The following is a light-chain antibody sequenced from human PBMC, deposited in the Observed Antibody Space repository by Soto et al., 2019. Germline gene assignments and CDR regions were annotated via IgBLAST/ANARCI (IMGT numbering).Light chain of an antibody. Sequence: EIVLTQSPATLSLSPGERVTLSCRASQSVSSYLAWYQQKPGQAPRLLIYDASTRATGIPARFSGSGSGTDFTLTISSLEPEDFALYYCQQRSNSITFGQGTRLEIK. CDR3: QQRSNSIT. CDR1: QSVSSY. CDR2: DAS. V-gene: IGKV3-11*01. J-gene: IGKJ5*01.